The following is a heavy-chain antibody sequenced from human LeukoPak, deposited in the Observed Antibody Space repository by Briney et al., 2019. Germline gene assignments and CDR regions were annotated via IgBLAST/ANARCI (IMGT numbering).Heavy chain of an antibody. CDR2: IYHSGST. Sequence: SETLSLTCAVSGYSISSGYYWGWIRQPPGKGLEWIRSIYHSGSTYYNPSLKSRVTISVDTSKNQFSLKLSSVTAADTAVYYCAREYESGHSSSWYLPQHYFDYWGQGTLVTVSS. CDR1: GYSISSGYY. D-gene: IGHD6-13*01. V-gene: IGHV4-38-2*02. J-gene: IGHJ4*02. CDR3: AREYESGHSSSWYLPQHYFDY.